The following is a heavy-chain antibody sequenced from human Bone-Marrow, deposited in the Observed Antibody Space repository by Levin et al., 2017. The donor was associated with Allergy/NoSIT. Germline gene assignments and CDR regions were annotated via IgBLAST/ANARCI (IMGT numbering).Heavy chain of an antibody. Sequence: LSLTCATSGFTFSKYGMYWVRQAPGKGLEWVALISYEGSSKYYGDSVKGRFTVSRDNSKNTLYLQMSSLTTKDTAVYYCAKHKEQWLNYDALDIWGHGTVVTVSS. CDR3: AKHKEQWLNYDALDI. D-gene: IGHD5-12*01. CDR2: ISYEGSSK. V-gene: IGHV3-30*18. J-gene: IGHJ3*02. CDR1: GFTFSKYG.